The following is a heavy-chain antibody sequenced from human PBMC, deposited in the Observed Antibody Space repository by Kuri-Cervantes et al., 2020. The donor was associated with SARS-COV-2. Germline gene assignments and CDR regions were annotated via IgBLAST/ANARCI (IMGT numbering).Heavy chain of an antibody. V-gene: IGHV4-38-2*01. CDR1: GYSISSGYY. D-gene: IGHD3-10*01. CDR2: IYHSGST. J-gene: IGHJ4*02. Sequence: SETLSLTCAVSGYSISSGYYWGWIRQPPGKGLEWIGSIYHSGSTYYNPSLKSRVTISVDTSKNQFSLKLSSVTAADTAVYYCARHRYYYGSPSYFDYWGQGTLVTVSS. CDR3: ARHRYYYGSPSYFDY.